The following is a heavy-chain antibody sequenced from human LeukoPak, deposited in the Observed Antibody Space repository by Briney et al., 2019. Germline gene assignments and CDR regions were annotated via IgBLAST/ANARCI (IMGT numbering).Heavy chain of an antibody. D-gene: IGHD3-10*01. CDR3: ARDPYYYGSGSNWFDP. CDR2: IYTSGTT. CDR1: GGSISGYY. V-gene: IGHV4-4*07. J-gene: IGHJ5*02. Sequence: SETLSLTCAVYGGSISGYYWSWIRQPAGKGLEWIGRIYTSGTTNHNPSLKSRVTMSVDTSKNQFSLKLSSVTAADTAVYYCARDPYYYGSGSNWFDPWGQGTLVTVSS.